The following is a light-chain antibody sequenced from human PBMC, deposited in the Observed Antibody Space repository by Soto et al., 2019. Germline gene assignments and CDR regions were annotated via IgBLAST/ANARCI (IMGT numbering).Light chain of an antibody. CDR1: QSVSSW. V-gene: IGKV3-11*01. CDR3: QQRVNWLT. Sequence: EIVLTQSPATLSLSPGGRATLSCRASQSVSSWLAWYQQKPGQAPRLLIYDASNRAAGIPARFSGSGSGTDFTLTISSLEPEDFAVYYCQQRVNWLTFGGGTKVEIK. J-gene: IGKJ4*01. CDR2: DAS.